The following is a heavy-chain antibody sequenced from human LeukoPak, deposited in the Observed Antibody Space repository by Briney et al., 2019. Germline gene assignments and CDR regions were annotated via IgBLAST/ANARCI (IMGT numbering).Heavy chain of an antibody. J-gene: IGHJ4*02. CDR3: AREENIAVAGSYFDY. CDR1: GFTVSSNY. CDR2: IYSGGST. V-gene: IGHV3-66*01. D-gene: IGHD6-19*01. Sequence: GGSLRLSCAASGFTVSSNYISWVRQAPGKGLEWVSVIYSGGSTYYADSVKGRFTISRDNSRNTLYLQMNSLRAEDTAVYYCAREENIAVAGSYFDYWGQGTLVTVSS.